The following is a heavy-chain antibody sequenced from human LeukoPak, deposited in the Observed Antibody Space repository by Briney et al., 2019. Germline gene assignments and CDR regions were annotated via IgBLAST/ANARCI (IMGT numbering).Heavy chain of an antibody. V-gene: IGHV3-23*01. D-gene: IGHD3-22*01. J-gene: IGHJ4*02. CDR3: AKRDAYDSSGFSPLFDH. CDR1: GFSFSNYA. CDR2: ISGNGGSL. Sequence: GGSLRLSCAASGFSFSNYAMSWVRQAPGKGLEWASAISGNGGSLYYADSMKGRFTISRDNSKSELYLQVNSLTAEDTAVYYCAKRDAYDSSGFSPLFDHWGQGTLVTVSS.